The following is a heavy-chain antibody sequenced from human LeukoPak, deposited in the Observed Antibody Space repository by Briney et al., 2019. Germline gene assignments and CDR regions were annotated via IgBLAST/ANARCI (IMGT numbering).Heavy chain of an antibody. D-gene: IGHD6-25*01. CDR2: IWYDGSNE. J-gene: IGHJ6*03. Sequence: GGSLRLSCAASGYTFGRYGMHWVRQAPGKGLEWVSLIWYDGSNEYYADSVKGRFTISRDNSKNTLYLQINNVRAEDTSVYYCAKGSGYYYYYMDVWGKGTTVTVSS. V-gene: IGHV3-33*03. CDR3: AKGSGYYYYYMDV. CDR1: GYTFGRYG.